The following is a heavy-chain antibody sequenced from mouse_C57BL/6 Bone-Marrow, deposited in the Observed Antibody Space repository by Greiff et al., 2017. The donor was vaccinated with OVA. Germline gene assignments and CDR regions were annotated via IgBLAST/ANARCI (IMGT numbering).Heavy chain of an antibody. Sequence: VQLQQSGAELVRPGTSVKMSCKASGYTFTTYWIGWAKQRPGHGLEWIGDIYPGGGYTNYNEKFKGKATLTADKSSSTAYMQFSSLTSEDSAIYYCGRMDGYSAMDYWGQGTSVTVSA. CDR1: GYTFTTYW. CDR2: IYPGGGYT. CDR3: GRMDGYSAMDY. J-gene: IGHJ4*01. V-gene: IGHV1-63*01. D-gene: IGHD2-3*01.